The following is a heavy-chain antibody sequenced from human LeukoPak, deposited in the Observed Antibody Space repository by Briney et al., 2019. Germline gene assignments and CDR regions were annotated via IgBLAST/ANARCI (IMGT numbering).Heavy chain of an antibody. D-gene: IGHD6-19*01. V-gene: IGHV1-69*05. Sequence: SVKVSCKASGGTFSSYAISWVRQAPGQGLEWMGRIIPIFGTANYAQKFQGRVTITTDESTSTAYMELSSLRSEDTAVYYCAREHSSGWYWLYYWGQGTLVTVSS. CDR3: AREHSSGWYWLYY. CDR2: IIPIFGTA. J-gene: IGHJ4*02. CDR1: GGTFSSYA.